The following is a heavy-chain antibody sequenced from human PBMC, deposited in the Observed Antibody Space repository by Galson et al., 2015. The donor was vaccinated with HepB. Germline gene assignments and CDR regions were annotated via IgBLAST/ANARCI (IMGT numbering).Heavy chain of an antibody. CDR1: GFTFSSYA. D-gene: IGHD3-10*01. CDR2: ISGSGGST. Sequence: SLRLSCAASGFTFSSYAMSWVRQAPGKGLEWVSAISGSGGSTYYADSVKGRFTISRDNSKNTLYLQMNSLRAEDTAVYYCAKGGPLWFGELHHPFDYWGQGTLVTVSS. J-gene: IGHJ4*02. CDR3: AKGGPLWFGELHHPFDY. V-gene: IGHV3-23*01.